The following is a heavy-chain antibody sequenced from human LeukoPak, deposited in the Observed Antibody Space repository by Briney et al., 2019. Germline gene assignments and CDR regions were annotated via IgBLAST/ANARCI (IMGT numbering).Heavy chain of an antibody. CDR1: GFTFSSYA. D-gene: IGHD2-2*01. J-gene: IGHJ4*02. CDR2: ISYDGSNK. Sequence: GGSLRLSCAASGFTFSSYAMHWVRQAPGKGLEWVAVISYDGSNKYYAGSVKGRFTISRDNSKNTLYLQMNSLRAEDTAVYYCARDHRYCSSTSCYGFDYWGQGTLVTVSS. CDR3: ARDHRYCSSTSCYGFDY. V-gene: IGHV3-30*04.